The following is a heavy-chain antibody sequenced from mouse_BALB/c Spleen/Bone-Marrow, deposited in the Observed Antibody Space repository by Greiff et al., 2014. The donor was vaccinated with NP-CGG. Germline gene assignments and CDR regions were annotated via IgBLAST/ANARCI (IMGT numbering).Heavy chain of an antibody. CDR3: ARKYGDY. J-gene: IGHJ2*01. Sequence: QVQLKESGAELVRPGSSVKISCKASGYPFSSYWMSWVKQRPGQGPEWIGQIYPGDGETNYNGKFKGNATLTADKSSSTAYMQLISLTSEDSAVYFCARKYGDYWGQGTTLTVSS. CDR2: IYPGDGET. V-gene: IGHV1-80*01. CDR1: GYPFSSYW. D-gene: IGHD2-10*02.